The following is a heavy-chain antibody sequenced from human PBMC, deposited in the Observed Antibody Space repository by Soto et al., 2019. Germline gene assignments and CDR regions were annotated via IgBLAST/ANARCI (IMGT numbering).Heavy chain of an antibody. CDR1: GIPVSSNY. J-gene: IGHJ6*02. CDR2: LHSGGDT. Sequence: GGSLRLSCAASGIPVSSNYMTWVRQAPGKGLEWVSVLHSGGDTYYANSVKGRFTISRHDSTNTLFLQMNSLTPEDTAVYYCARDGPYYSASHMDVWGQGTTLTVSS. CDR3: ARDGPYYSASHMDV. V-gene: IGHV3-53*04. D-gene: IGHD3-10*01.